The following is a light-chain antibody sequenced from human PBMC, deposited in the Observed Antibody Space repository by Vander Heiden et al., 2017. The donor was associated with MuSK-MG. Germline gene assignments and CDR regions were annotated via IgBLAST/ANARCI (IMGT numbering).Light chain of an antibody. V-gene: IGKV4-1*01. Sequence: DIVMTQSPDSLAVSLGERATINCKSSQSVLYSSNNKNYLAWYQQKPGQPPKLLIYWASTRESGVPDRFSGSGYGTDFTLTISSLQAEDVAVYSCQQNDSTLTWTFGQGTRVKIK. CDR2: WAS. J-gene: IGKJ1*01. CDR1: QSVLYSSNNKNY. CDR3: QQNDSTLTWT.